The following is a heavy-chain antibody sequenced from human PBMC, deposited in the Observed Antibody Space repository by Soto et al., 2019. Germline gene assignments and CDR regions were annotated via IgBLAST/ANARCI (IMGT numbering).Heavy chain of an antibody. D-gene: IGHD5-18*01. J-gene: IGHJ4*02. CDR3: AKEPPVDTAMVPYDY. CDR2: ISYDGSNK. V-gene: IGHV3-30*18. CDR1: GFTFSSYG. Sequence: GGSLRLSCAASGFTFSSYGMHWVRQAPGKGLEWVAVISYDGSNKYYADSVKGRFTISRDNSKNTLYLQMNSLRAEDTAVYYCAKEPPVDTAMVPYDYWGQGTLVTVSS.